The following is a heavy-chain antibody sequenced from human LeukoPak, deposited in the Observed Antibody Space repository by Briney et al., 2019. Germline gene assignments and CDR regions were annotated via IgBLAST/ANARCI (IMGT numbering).Heavy chain of an antibody. CDR1: GFTFSNYW. D-gene: IGHD2/OR15-2a*01. CDR2: INSDGSWT. J-gene: IGHJ4*02. CDR3: VSFYETY. V-gene: IGHV3-74*01. Sequence: PGGSLRLSCAASGFTFSNYWMHWVRQVPGKGLVWVSHINSDGSWTSCADSVKGRFTISKDNAKNTVYLQMSNLRVEDTAVYYCVSFYETYWGRGTLVTVSS.